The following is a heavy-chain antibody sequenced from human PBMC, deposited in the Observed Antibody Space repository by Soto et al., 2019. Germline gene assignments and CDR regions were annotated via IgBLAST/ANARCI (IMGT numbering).Heavy chain of an antibody. J-gene: IGHJ6*02. CDR3: ARGDSTDCSNGVCSFFYNHDMDV. CDR2: INPKSGGT. V-gene: IGHV1-2*04. D-gene: IGHD2-8*01. CDR1: GYSFTDYH. Sequence: QVQLVQSGAEVKKPGASVKVSCKASGYSFTDYHIHWVRQAPGQGLEWLGRINPKSGGTSTAQKFQGWVTMTTGTSISTASMELTRLTSDDTAIYYCARGDSTDCSNGVCSFFYNHDMDVWGQGTTVTVSS.